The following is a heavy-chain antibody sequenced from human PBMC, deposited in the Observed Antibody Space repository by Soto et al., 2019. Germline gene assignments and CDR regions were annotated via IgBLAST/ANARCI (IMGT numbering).Heavy chain of an antibody. Sequence: SETLSLTCTVSGASISRYYWSWIRQSPGKGLEWIGYLYNTGSTIYNPSLKSRVTISVDTSKNQFSLKMNSVTAADTAVYYCARDLWGYCFVDYVFGYWGQGIPVTVSS. CDR2: LYNTGST. CDR3: ARDLWGYCFVDYVFGY. D-gene: IGHD3-22*01. V-gene: IGHV4-59*01. CDR1: GASISRYY. J-gene: IGHJ4*01.